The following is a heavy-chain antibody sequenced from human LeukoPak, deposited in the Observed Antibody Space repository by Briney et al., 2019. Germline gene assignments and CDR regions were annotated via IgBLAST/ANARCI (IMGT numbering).Heavy chain of an antibody. CDR1: GGSFSGYY. V-gene: IGHV4-34*01. D-gene: IGHD2-2*01. Sequence: SETLSLTCAVYGGSFSGYYWSWIRQPPGKGLEWIGEINHSGSTNYNPSLKSRVTISVDTSKNQFSLKLSSVTAADTAVYYCAVRTLGYCSSTSCHRAGWFDPWGQGTLVTVSS. J-gene: IGHJ5*02. CDR2: INHSGST. CDR3: AVRTLGYCSSTSCHRAGWFDP.